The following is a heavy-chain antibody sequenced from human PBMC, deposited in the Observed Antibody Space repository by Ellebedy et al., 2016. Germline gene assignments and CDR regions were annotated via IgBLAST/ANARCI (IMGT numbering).Heavy chain of an antibody. CDR3: ASGPPGYGGYRD. V-gene: IGHV3-21*01. Sequence: GGSLRLSXAPSGFTFSAHYMHWFPQAPGRGLDWVSFIPNIGDYMSYADSVKGRFTISRDNAKNSLDLHINNLTVEDTAVYYCASGPPGYGGYRDWGQGTLVTVSS. D-gene: IGHD4-23*01. CDR1: GFTFSAHY. CDR2: IPNIGDYM. J-gene: IGHJ4*02.